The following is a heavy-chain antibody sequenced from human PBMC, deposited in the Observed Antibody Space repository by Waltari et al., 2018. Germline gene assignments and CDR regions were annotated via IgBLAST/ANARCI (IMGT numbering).Heavy chain of an antibody. CDR2: ISKDGRDK. V-gene: IGHV3-30*04. CDR1: GFNFTNHG. J-gene: IGHJ1*01. Sequence: QVQLVEPGGGEVQPGRSLRLSCAASGFNFTNHGMHWFRQALAERLGWVAVISKDGRDKYYADSVKVRFTISRDNSKTTLYLQMNSLRPEDTAVYFCARDKPYDFWSGYSQGRYFQHWGQGTLVTVSS. D-gene: IGHD3-3*01. CDR3: ARDKPYDFWSGYSQGRYFQH.